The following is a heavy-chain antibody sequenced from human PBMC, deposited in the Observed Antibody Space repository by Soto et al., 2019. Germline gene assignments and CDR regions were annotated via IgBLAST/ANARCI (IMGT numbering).Heavy chain of an antibody. CDR2: IYHSGST. D-gene: IGHD6-6*01. CDR3: AGGIAARPLGY. Sequence: QLQLQESGSGLVKPSQTLSLTCAVSGGSISSCGSFWSWIRQPPGKGLEWIGYIYHSGSTYYNPSLKSRVTISVDRSQNQFSVKLSSVPAADTAVYYCAGGIAARPLGYWGQGTLVTVSS. J-gene: IGHJ4*02. V-gene: IGHV4-30-2*01. CDR1: GGSISSCGSF.